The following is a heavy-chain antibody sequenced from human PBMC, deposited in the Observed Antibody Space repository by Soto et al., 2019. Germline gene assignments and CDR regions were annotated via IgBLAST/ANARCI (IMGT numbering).Heavy chain of an antibody. J-gene: IGHJ6*02. Sequence: ASVKVSCKASGYTFTSYGISWVRQAPGQGLEWMGWISAYNGNTNYAQKLQGRVTMTTDTSTSTAYMELRSLRSDDTAVYYCARGVQLWSDEKYYYGMDVWGQGTTVTVSS. V-gene: IGHV1-18*04. CDR3: ARGVQLWSDEKYYYGMDV. CDR1: GYTFTSYG. D-gene: IGHD5-18*01. CDR2: ISAYNGNT.